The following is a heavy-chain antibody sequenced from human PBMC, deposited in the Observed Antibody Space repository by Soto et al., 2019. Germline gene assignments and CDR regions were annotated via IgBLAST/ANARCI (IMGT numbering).Heavy chain of an antibody. D-gene: IGHD6-6*01. CDR1: GFTFDDYA. CDR3: AKDIGSSSSPRYPSYYFDY. J-gene: IGHJ4*02. CDR2: ISWNSGSM. Sequence: PGGSLRLSCAASGFTFDDYAMHWVRQAPGKGLEWVSGISWNSGSMGYADSVKGRFTISRDNAKNSLYLQMNSLRAEDTALYYCAKDIGSSSSPRYPSYYFDYWGQGTLVTVSS. V-gene: IGHV3-9*01.